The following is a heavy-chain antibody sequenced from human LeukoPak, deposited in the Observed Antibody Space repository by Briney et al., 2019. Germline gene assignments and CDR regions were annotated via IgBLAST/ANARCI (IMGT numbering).Heavy chain of an antibody. D-gene: IGHD1-26*01. CDR1: GFTFSSNW. CDR2: IRQDGGLK. CDR3: AREIVGAIKSYFDY. Sequence: GGSLRLSCTASGFTFSSNWMSWVRQAPGKGLEWVANIRQDGGLKHYVDSVKGRFTISRGNAENSLYLQMNSLRAEDTAVYYCAREIVGAIKSYFDYWGQGTLVTASS. J-gene: IGHJ4*02. V-gene: IGHV3-7*01.